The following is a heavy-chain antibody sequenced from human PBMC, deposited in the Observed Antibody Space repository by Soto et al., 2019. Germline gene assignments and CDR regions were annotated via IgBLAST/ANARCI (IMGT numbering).Heavy chain of an antibody. D-gene: IGHD2-21*02. CDR2: ISYDGSNK. CDR3: ARDDEIVVVTALIGAFDI. J-gene: IGHJ3*02. Sequence: QVQLVESGGGVVQPGRSLRLSCAASGFTFSSYAMHWVRQAPGKGLEWVAVISYDGSNKYYADSVKGRFTISTHNSKNTLYVKMNSLRGEDTAVYYCARDDEIVVVTALIGAFDIWGQGTMVTVSS. CDR1: GFTFSSYA. V-gene: IGHV3-30-3*01.